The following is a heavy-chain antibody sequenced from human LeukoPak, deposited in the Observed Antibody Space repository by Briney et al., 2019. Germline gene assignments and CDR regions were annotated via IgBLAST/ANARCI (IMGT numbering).Heavy chain of an antibody. Sequence: GGSLRLSCAASGFTFSDYYMSWIRQAPGKGLEWVSYISSSGSTIYYADSVKGRFTISRDNAKNSLYLQMNSLRAEDTAVYYCARVLSSGWSAEYFQHWGQGTLVTVSS. V-gene: IGHV3-11*01. D-gene: IGHD6-19*01. CDR3: ARVLSSGWSAEYFQH. J-gene: IGHJ1*01. CDR1: GFTFSDYY. CDR2: ISSSGSTI.